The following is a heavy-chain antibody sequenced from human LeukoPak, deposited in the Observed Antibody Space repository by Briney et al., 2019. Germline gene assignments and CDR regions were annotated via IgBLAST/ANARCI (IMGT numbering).Heavy chain of an antibody. J-gene: IGHJ4*02. CDR3: ARRRWLQFGEDY. CDR2: IKQDGSEK. Sequence: GGSLRLSCAAPGFTFSSYWMSWVRQAPGKGLEWVANIKQDGSEKYYVDSVKGRFTISRDNAKNSLYLQMNSLRAEDTAVYYCARRRWLQFGEDYWGQGTLVTVSS. V-gene: IGHV3-7*01. CDR1: GFTFSSYW. D-gene: IGHD5-24*01.